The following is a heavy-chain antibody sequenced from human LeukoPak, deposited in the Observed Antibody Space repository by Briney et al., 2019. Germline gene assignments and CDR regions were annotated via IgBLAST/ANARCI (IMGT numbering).Heavy chain of an antibody. D-gene: IGHD1-20*01. CDR3: ARGRYNWNDGAYYWFDP. CDR2: INHSGST. V-gene: IGHV4-34*01. Sequence: SETLSLTCAVYGESFSGYYWSWIRQPPGKGLEWIGEINHSGSTNYNPSLKSRVTISVDTSKNQFSLKLSSVTAADTAVYYCARGRYNWNDGAYYWFDPWGQGTLVTVSS. J-gene: IGHJ5*02. CDR1: GESFSGYY.